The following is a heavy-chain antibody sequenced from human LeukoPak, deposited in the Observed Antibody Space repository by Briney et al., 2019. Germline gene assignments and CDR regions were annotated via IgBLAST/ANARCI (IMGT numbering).Heavy chain of an antibody. CDR2: INPSGGST. D-gene: IGHD3-22*01. J-gene: IGHJ6*03. V-gene: IGHV1-46*01. CDR1: GYTFTSYY. CDR3: ARAGPYYYDRKGLYYYYMDV. Sequence: ASVKVSCKASGYTFTSYYMRWVRQAPGQGLEWMGIINPSGGSTSSAQKFQGRVTMTRDTSTSTVYMELSSLRSEDTAVYYCARAGPYYYDRKGLYYYYMDVWGKGTTVSVSS.